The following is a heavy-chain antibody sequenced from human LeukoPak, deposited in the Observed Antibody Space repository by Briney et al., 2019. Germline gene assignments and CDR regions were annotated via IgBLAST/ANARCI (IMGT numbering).Heavy chain of an antibody. Sequence: SGTLSLTCTVSGGSISSGSYYWSWIRQPAGNGLEWIGRIYTSGSTNYNPSLKSRVTISVDTSKNQFSLKLSSVTAADTAFYYCARQYSTNWYDDRGWFDPWGQGTLVTVSS. J-gene: IGHJ5*02. CDR1: GGSISSGSYY. CDR3: ARQYSTNWYDDRGWFDP. D-gene: IGHD6-13*01. CDR2: IYTSGST. V-gene: IGHV4-61*02.